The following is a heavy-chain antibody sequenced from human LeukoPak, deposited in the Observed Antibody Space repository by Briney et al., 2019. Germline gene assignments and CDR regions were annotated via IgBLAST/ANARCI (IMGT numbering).Heavy chain of an antibody. J-gene: IGHJ2*01. CDR3: ARCGTSERYFDL. Sequence: ASVKVSCKASGYTFTSYDINWVRQATGQGLEWMGWMNPNSGNTGCAQKFQGRVTMTRDTSTSTVYMELSSLRSEDTAVYYCARCGTSERYFDLWGRGTLVTVSS. CDR2: MNPNSGNT. CDR1: GYTFTSYD. D-gene: IGHD1-7*01. V-gene: IGHV1-8*01.